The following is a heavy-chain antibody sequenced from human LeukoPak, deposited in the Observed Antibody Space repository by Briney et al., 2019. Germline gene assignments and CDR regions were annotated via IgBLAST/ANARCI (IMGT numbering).Heavy chain of an antibody. Sequence: PSETLSLTCTVSGYSINSAYYWGWIRQPPGKGLEWIGRIYYSGSTYYNPSLKSRVTISVETSKNEVSLKLRSVTAADTAVYYCARGGWYFAYWSQGTLVTVSS. CDR2: IYYSGST. CDR3: ARGGWYFAY. D-gene: IGHD6-19*01. J-gene: IGHJ4*02. CDR1: GYSINSAYY. V-gene: IGHV4-38-2*02.